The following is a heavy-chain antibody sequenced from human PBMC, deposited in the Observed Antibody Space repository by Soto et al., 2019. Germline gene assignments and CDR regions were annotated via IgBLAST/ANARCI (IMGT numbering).Heavy chain of an antibody. V-gene: IGHV3-74*03. CDR2: IYSDGSGP. J-gene: IGHJ4*02. Sequence: PGGSLRLSCAVSGVTISNFWMHWVRQAPGKGLVWVSRIYSDGSGPMYADSVKGRFTISRDNAKSTLYLQMNSLRAEDTAVYYCATLNSFGSDYWGRGTLVTVSS. D-gene: IGHD5-18*01. CDR1: GVTISNFW. CDR3: ATLNSFGSDY.